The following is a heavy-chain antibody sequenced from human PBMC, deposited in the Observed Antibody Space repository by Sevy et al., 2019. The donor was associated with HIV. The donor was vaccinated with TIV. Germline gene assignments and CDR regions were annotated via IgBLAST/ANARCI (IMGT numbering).Heavy chain of an antibody. CDR1: GGSISSYY. CDR3: ARDQLWYSYYYYGMDV. V-gene: IGHV4-4*07. J-gene: IGHJ6*02. Sequence: SETLSLTCTVSGGSISSYYWSWIRQPAGKGLEWIGRTYTSGSTNYNPSLKSRVTMSVDTSKNQFSLKLSSVTAADTAVYYCARDQLWYSYYYYGMDVWGQGTTVTVSS. CDR2: TYTSGST. D-gene: IGHD5-18*01.